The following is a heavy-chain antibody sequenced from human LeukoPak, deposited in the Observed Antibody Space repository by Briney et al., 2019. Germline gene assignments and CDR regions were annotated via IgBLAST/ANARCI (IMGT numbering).Heavy chain of an antibody. J-gene: IGHJ4*02. CDR3: ARDTLAAADS. CDR1: GDSVSRDGAA. V-gene: IGHV6-1*01. CDR2: TYYRSKWHN. Sequence: SQTLSLTCAISGDSVSRDGAAWTWIRQSPSRGLEWLERTYYRSKWHNEYAVSVRGRMAISPDTSKNQFSLHLSSVTPEDTAVYFCARDTLAAADSWGQGALVTVS. D-gene: IGHD6-25*01.